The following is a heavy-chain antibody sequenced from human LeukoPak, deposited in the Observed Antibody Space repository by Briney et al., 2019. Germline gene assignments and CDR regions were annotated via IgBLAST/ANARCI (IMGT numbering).Heavy chain of an antibody. CDR2: IIPIFGTA. J-gene: IGHJ6*03. CDR3: ASILRYFDWLPRRYYYMDV. V-gene: IGHV1-69*06. CDR1: GGTFSSYA. D-gene: IGHD3-9*01. Sequence: SVKVSCKASGGTFSSYAISWVRQAPGQGLEWMGGIIPIFGTANYAQKFQGRVTITADKSTSTAYMELSSLRSEDTAVYYCASILRYFDWLPRRYYYMDVWGKGTTVTVSS.